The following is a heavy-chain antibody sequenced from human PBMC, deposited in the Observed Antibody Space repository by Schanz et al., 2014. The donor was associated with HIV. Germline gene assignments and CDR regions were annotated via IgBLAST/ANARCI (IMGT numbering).Heavy chain of an antibody. J-gene: IGHJ4*02. Sequence: EVQLLDSGGGLVQPGGSLRLSCVASGFTFNNYAMTWVRQAPGKGLEWLSSISESGGRSYYADSVNGRFTISRDNSKNTLYLQMTTLRTEDTAVYYCAKPEYDSRGNSQSHFDSWGQGTLVTVSS. CDR2: ISESGGRS. V-gene: IGHV3-23*01. CDR1: GFTFNNYA. CDR3: AKPEYDSRGNSQSHFDS. D-gene: IGHD3-22*01.